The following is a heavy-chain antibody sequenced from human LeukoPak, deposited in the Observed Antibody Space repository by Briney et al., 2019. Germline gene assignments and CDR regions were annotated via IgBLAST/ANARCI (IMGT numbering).Heavy chain of an antibody. CDR3: ARAPLDSSGWYWGFDY. D-gene: IGHD6-19*01. Sequence: PGGSLRLSCAASGFTFSSYGMHWVRQAPGKGLEWVAVISYDGSNKYYADSVKGRFTISRDNSKNTLYLQMNSLRAEDTAVYYCARAPLDSSGWYWGFDYWGQGTLVTVSS. CDR1: GFTFSSYG. CDR2: ISYDGSNK. V-gene: IGHV3-30*03. J-gene: IGHJ4*02.